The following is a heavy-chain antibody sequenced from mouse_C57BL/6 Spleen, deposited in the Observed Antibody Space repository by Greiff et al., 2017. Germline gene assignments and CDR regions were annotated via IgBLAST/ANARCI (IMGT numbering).Heavy chain of an antibody. D-gene: IGHD2-2*01. Sequence: EVQLQPSGAELVRPGASVKLSCTASGFNIKDDYMHWVKQRPEQGLEWIGWIDPENGDTEYASKFQGKATITADTSSNTAYLQLSSLTSEDTAVYYCSLYGYDGEVRFAYWGQGTLVTVSA. CDR1: GFNIKDDY. CDR3: SLYGYDGEVRFAY. J-gene: IGHJ3*01. CDR2: IDPENGDT. V-gene: IGHV14-4*01.